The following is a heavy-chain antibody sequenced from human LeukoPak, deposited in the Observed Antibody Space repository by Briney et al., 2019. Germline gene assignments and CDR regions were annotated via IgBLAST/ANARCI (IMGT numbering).Heavy chain of an antibody. CDR1: GFTFSDYY. Sequence: PGGSLRLSCAASGFTFSDYYMSWIRQAPGKGLEWVSYISSSGSTIYYADSVKGRFTISRDNAKNSLYLQMNSLRAEDTAVYYCATSYGSGSYYSDYWGQGTLVTVSS. CDR3: ATSYGSGSYYSDY. CDR2: ISSSGSTI. D-gene: IGHD3-10*01. J-gene: IGHJ4*02. V-gene: IGHV3-11*01.